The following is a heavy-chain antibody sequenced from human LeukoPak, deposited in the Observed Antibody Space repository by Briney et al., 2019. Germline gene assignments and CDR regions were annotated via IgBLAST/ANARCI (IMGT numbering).Heavy chain of an antibody. CDR1: GFRFSSYW. Sequence: GGSLRLSCAASGFRFSSYWMSWVRQAPGKGLEWVANIKQDGSEKYYVDSVKGRFTISRDNAKNSLYLQMNSLRAEDTAVYYCARDWGAGSYYYYGMDVWGQGTTVTVSS. D-gene: IGHD1-26*01. J-gene: IGHJ6*02. V-gene: IGHV3-7*04. CDR2: IKQDGSEK. CDR3: ARDWGAGSYYYYGMDV.